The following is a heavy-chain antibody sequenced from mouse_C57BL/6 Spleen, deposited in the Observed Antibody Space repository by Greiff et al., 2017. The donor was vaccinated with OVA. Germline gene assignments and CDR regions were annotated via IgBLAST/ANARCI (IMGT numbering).Heavy chain of an antibody. D-gene: IGHD2-1*01. Sequence: EVQLQQSGAELVQPGASVKLSCTASGFNIKDYYMPWVKQRTEQGLEWIGRIDPEDGETKYAPKLPGKATITADTSSNTAYLQLSSLTSEDTAVYYCARGGYGNPYYAMDYWGQGTSVTVSS. V-gene: IGHV14-2*01. CDR2: IDPEDGET. CDR3: ARGGYGNPYYAMDY. J-gene: IGHJ4*01. CDR1: GFNIKDYY.